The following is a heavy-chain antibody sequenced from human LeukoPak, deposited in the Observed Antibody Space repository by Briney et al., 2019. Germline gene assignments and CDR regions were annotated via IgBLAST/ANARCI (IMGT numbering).Heavy chain of an antibody. CDR3: GRHRSGSGTYFIDY. Sequence: GGSLRPSCVVSGFTFSSYSMIWVRQAPGKGLQWVANTKKDGSETKYVDFVKGRFTISRDNAKNSLYLQMNSLRAEDTAVYYCGRHRSGSGTYFIDYWGQGTLVRVSS. J-gene: IGHJ4*02. V-gene: IGHV3-7*01. D-gene: IGHD3-10*01. CDR2: TKKDGSET. CDR1: GFTFSSYS.